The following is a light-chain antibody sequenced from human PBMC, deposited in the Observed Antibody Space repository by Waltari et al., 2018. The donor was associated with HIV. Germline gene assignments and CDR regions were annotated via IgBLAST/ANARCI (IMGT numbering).Light chain of an antibody. V-gene: IGKV4-1*01. CDR2: WAS. J-gene: IGKJ2*03. CDR1: QSLLYTSNNKDS. Sequence: DIVMTQSPDSLAVSLGGRATINCKSSQSLLYTSNNKDSLAWYQQKPGQPPKLLIYWASTRDSGVPDRFSGSGSGTDFTLTISGLQPEDVAVYYCQQYSITQYSFGQGTKLEIK. CDR3: QQYSITQYS.